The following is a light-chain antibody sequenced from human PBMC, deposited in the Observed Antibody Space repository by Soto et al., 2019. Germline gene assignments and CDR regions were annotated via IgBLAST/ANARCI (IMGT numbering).Light chain of an antibody. J-gene: IGLJ1*01. CDR2: EVS. Sequence: QSARTEPASVSVSPGQSITISCTGTSSDVGGYDFVSWYQQHAGRAPKLLIYEVSRRPSGVSNRFSGSKSGNTASLTISGLQAEDEADYYCSSYRGYYTRVFGTGTKVTVL. CDR1: SSDVGGYDF. CDR3: SSYRGYYTRV. V-gene: IGLV2-14*01.